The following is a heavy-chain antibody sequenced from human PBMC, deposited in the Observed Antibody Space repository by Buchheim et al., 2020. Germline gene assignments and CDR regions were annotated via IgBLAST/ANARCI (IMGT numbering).Heavy chain of an antibody. CDR1: GFTYSSYG. Sequence: QVQLVESGGGVVQPGRSLRLSCAASGFTYSSYGMHWVRQAPGRGLEWVAGISYDGSNENYGDSVKGRFTVSRDNSKNTLYLQMTSLRAEDTAVYYCARVGDSRHYYYGMDVWGQGTT. V-gene: IGHV3-33*01. D-gene: IGHD3-16*01. J-gene: IGHJ6*02. CDR2: ISYDGSNE. CDR3: ARVGDSRHYYYGMDV.